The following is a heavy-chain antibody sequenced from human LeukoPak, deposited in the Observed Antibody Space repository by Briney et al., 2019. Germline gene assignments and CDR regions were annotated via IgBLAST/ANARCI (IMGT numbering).Heavy chain of an antibody. CDR3: ARCMVGTTNWFDP. CDR2: ISGSGGST. CDR1: GFTFSSYA. D-gene: IGHD1-26*01. J-gene: IGHJ5*02. V-gene: IGHV3-23*01. Sequence: PGGSLRLSCAASGFTFSSYAMSWVRQAPGKGLEWVSAISGSGGSTYYADSVKGRFTISRDNSKNTLYLQMNSLRAKDTAVYYCARCMVGTTNWFDPWGQGTLVTVSS.